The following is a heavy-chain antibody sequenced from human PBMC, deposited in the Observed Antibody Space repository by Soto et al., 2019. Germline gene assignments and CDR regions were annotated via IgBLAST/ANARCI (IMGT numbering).Heavy chain of an antibody. J-gene: IGHJ4*02. D-gene: IGHD5-12*01. CDR2: ISSSSTI. Sequence: EVQLVESGGGLVQPGGSLRLSCAASGFTFSSYSMNWVRQAPGKGLEWVSYISSSSTIYYADSVKGRFTISRDNAKNSLYLQMNRLRDEDTAVYYCSGWLSPYWGQGTLVTVSS. CDR1: GFTFSSYS. V-gene: IGHV3-48*02. CDR3: SGWLSPY.